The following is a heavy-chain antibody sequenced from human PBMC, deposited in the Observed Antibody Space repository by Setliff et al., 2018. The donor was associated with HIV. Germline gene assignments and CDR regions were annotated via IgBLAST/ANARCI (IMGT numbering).Heavy chain of an antibody. Sequence: SVKVSCKASGFTLDHYAISWVRQAPGQGLEWMGTRLPISHVTNYAQKFQGRVTITADESTTTTYMALSSLRTDDTAVYYCARVGPWYYKSSGYLASWDYWGQGTLVTVSS. CDR3: ARVGPWYYKSSGYLASWDY. CDR1: GFTLDHYA. CDR2: RLPISHVT. D-gene: IGHD3-22*01. V-gene: IGHV1-69*13. J-gene: IGHJ4*02.